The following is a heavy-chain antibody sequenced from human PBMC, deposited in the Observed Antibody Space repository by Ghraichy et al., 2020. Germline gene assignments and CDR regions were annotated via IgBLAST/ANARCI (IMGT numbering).Heavy chain of an antibody. CDR1: GFTFISSA. D-gene: IGHD2-15*01. V-gene: IGHV3-23*01. CDR2: ITGNGIDT. CDR3: AKAPAGACSGVRCYHFDY. Sequence: GGSLRLSCAAFGFTFISSAMSWVRQSPGKGLEWVSGITGNGIDTYHADSVKGRFTISRDNSKNTLYLQMNSLRAEDTAVYHCAKAPAGACSGVRCYHFDYWGQVTLVTVSS. J-gene: IGHJ4*02.